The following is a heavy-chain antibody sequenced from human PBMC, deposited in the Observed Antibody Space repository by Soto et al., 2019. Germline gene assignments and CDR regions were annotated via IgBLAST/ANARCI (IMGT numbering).Heavy chain of an antibody. CDR1: GFTFTSYT. J-gene: IGHJ3*02. CDR2: ISSSSTYI. CDR3: ARDGPNDCFDI. V-gene: IGHV3-21*01. Sequence: EVQLVESGGGLVKPGGSLRLSCAASGFTFTSYTMNWVRQAPGKGLEWVSFISSSSTYIYYADSVKGRFTISRDNAKNSAYQQINSLGAEDTAVYYCARDGPNDCFDIWGQGTIVTVSS. D-gene: IGHD1-1*01.